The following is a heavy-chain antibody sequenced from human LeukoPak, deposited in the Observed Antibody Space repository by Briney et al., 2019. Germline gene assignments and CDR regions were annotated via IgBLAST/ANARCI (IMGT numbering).Heavy chain of an antibody. J-gene: IGHJ4*02. CDR1: GGSISSSSHY. CDR3: ARHENIVVVVAATGSDY. CDR2: IYYSGNT. Sequence: SETLSLTCTVPGGSISSSSHYWGWIRQPPGKGLEWIGSIYYSGNTYYNPSLKSRVTISVDTSKNHFSLEVSSVTAADTAVYYCARHENIVVVVAATGSDYWGQGTLVTVSS. V-gene: IGHV4-39*01. D-gene: IGHD2-15*01.